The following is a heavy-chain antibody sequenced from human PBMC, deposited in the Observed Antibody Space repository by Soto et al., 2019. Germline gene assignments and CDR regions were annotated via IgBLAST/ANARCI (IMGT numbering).Heavy chain of an antibody. Sequence: PSETLSLTCTVSGGSISSSSYYWGWIRQPPGKGLEWIGSIYYSGSTYYNPSLKSRVTISVDTSKNQFSLKLTSVTAADTALYYCVRGFYDSSGRLLRYFQHWGQGTLVTVSS. CDR3: VRGFYDSSGRLLRYFQH. CDR2: IYYSGST. V-gene: IGHV4-39*07. CDR1: GGSISSSSYY. D-gene: IGHD3-22*01. J-gene: IGHJ1*01.